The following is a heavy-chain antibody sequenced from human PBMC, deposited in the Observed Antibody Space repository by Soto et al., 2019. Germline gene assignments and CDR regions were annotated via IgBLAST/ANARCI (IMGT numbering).Heavy chain of an antibody. CDR2: ISAYNGNT. V-gene: IGHV1-18*01. CDR3: ARVTYYDILTGYYSYDS. CDR1: NHTFMNYG. Sequence: QVQLVQSGAEVKKPGASVKVSCKASNHTFMNYGISWVRQAPGQGLEWMGWISAYNGNTNYVQKLQDRVTMTTETSTNTAYMELRSLRPDDTAVYYCARVTYYDILTGYYSYDSWGQGTLVTVSS. D-gene: IGHD3-9*01. J-gene: IGHJ4*02.